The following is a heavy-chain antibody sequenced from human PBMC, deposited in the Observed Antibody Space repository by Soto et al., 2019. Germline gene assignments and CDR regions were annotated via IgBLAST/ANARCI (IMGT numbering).Heavy chain of an antibody. CDR1: GYTFTGYY. D-gene: IGHD3-22*01. Sequence: QVQLVQSGAEVKKPGASVKVSCKASGYTFTGYYMHWVRQAPGQGLEWMGWINPNSGGTNYAQKFQGGVTMTRDTSISTAYMELSGLRSDDTAVYYCARVRSYYDSSGPSHFDIWGQGTMVTVSS. J-gene: IGHJ3*02. CDR2: INPNSGGT. CDR3: ARVRSYYDSSGPSHFDI. V-gene: IGHV1-2*02.